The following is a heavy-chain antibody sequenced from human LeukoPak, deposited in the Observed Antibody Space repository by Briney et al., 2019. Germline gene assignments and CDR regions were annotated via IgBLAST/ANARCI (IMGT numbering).Heavy chain of an antibody. V-gene: IGHV3-53*01. Sequence: GGSLRLSCAASGFTVSSNYMSWVRQAPGKGLEWVSVIYSGGSTYYADSVKGRFTISRDNSKNTLYLQMNSLRAEDTAVYYCARDPSLQPYYFDYWGQGTLVTVSS. CDR3: ARDPSLQPYYFDY. CDR2: IYSGGST. CDR1: GFTVSSNY. J-gene: IGHJ4*02.